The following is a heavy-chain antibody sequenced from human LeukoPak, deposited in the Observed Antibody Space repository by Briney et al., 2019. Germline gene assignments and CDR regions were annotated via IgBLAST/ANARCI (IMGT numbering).Heavy chain of an antibody. D-gene: IGHD3-16*01. V-gene: IGHV1-8*03. Sequence: ASVKVSCKASGYTFTSYDINWVRQATGQGLEWMGWMNPNSGNTDYAQKFQGRVTITRNTSISTAYMELSSLRSEDTAVYYCARGVNTYLWFGGDYMDVWGKGSTVTVSS. CDR3: ARGVNTYLWFGGDYMDV. CDR1: GYTFTSYD. CDR2: MNPNSGNT. J-gene: IGHJ6*03.